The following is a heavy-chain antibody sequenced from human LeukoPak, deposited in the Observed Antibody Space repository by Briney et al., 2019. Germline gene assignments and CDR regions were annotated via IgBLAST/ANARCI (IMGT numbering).Heavy chain of an antibody. CDR3: ARDRYYGSGSYYSFNWFDP. D-gene: IGHD3-10*01. Sequence: ASVKVSCKASGYTFTGYYMHWVRQAPGQGLEWMGIINPSGGSTSYAQKFQGRVTMTRDTSTSTVYMELSSLRSEDTAVYYCARDRYYGSGSYYSFNWFDPWGQGTLVTVSS. CDR1: GYTFTGYY. V-gene: IGHV1-46*01. J-gene: IGHJ5*02. CDR2: INPSGGST.